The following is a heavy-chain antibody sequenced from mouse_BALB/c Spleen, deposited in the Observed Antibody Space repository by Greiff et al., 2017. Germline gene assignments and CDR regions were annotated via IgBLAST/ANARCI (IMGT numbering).Heavy chain of an antibody. Sequence: VQLKQSGPELVKPGASVKISCKASGYTFTDYNMHWVKQSHGKSLEWIGYIYPYNGGTGYNQKFKSKATLTVDNSSSTAYMELRSLTSEDSAVYYCAYDGYSAWFAYWGQGTLVTVSA. CDR1: GYTFTDYN. CDR2: IYPYNGGT. D-gene: IGHD2-3*01. V-gene: IGHV1S29*02. J-gene: IGHJ3*01. CDR3: AYDGYSAWFAY.